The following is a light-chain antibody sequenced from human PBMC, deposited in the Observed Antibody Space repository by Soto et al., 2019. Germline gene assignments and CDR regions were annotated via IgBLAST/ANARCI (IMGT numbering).Light chain of an antibody. CDR1: SXDVGAYNY. J-gene: IGLJ1*01. CDR2: DVT. CDR3: TSYTSTSTYV. V-gene: IGLV2-14*01. Sequence: QSVLTQPASVSGPPGQSITISCTGTSXDVGAYNYVSWYQHHPGKAPRLVIYDVTNRPSGISDRFSGSKSGNTASLTISGLLAEDEADYYCTSYTSTSTYVFGTGTKVT.